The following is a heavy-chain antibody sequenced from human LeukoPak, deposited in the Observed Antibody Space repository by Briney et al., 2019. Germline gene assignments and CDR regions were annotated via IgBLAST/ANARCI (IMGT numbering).Heavy chain of an antibody. V-gene: IGHV3-30*18. CDR2: ISYDGSNK. J-gene: IGHJ5*02. CDR1: GFTFSNYA. Sequence: GGSLRLSCAASGFTFSNYAMSWVRQAPGKGLEWVAVISYDGSNKYYADSVKGRFTISRDNSKNTLYLQMNSLRAEDTAVYYCAKDVGTVTTFDPWGQGTLVTVSS. CDR3: AKDVGTVTTFDP. D-gene: IGHD4-17*01.